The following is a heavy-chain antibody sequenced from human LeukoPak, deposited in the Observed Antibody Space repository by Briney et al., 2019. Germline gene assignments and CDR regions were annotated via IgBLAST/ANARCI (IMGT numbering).Heavy chain of an antibody. Sequence: ASVKVSCKASGYTFTSYDINWVRQATGQGLEWMGWINPNSGGTNYAQKFQGRVTMTRDTSISTAYMELRRLSSDDTAIYYCARPYCNGGSCHDYFDYWGQGTLVSVSS. CDR2: INPNSGGT. V-gene: IGHV1-2*02. CDR1: GYTFTSYD. J-gene: IGHJ4*02. CDR3: ARPYCNGGSCHDYFDY. D-gene: IGHD2-15*01.